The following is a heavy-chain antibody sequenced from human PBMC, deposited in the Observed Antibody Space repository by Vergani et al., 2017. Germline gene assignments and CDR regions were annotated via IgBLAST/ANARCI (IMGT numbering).Heavy chain of an antibody. V-gene: IGHV3-23*01. CDR3: ARSARFVTTIFGVAPPPPDY. Sequence: EVQLLESGGGLVQPGGSLRLSCAASGFTFSSYAMSWVRQAPGKGLEWVSAISGSGGSTYYADSVKGRFTISRDNSKNSLYLQMNSLRAEDTAVYYCARSARFVTTIFGVAPPPPDYWGQGTLVTVSS. J-gene: IGHJ4*02. D-gene: IGHD3-3*01. CDR1: GFTFSSYA. CDR2: ISGSGGST.